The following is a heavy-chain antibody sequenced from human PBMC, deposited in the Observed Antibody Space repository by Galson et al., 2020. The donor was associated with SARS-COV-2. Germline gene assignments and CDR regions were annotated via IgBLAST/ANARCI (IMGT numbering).Heavy chain of an antibody. CDR2: ITDDGSNK. CDR1: GFTFSTYG. V-gene: IGHV3-30*18. Sequence: GGSLILSCAASGFTFSTYGMHWVRQTPGKGLEWVALITDDGSNKYYADSVKGRFTISRDNSKNTLYLQMNSLRAEDTAVYYCAKAYGDYWYFALGSRGAPVTVS. J-gene: IGHJ2*01. CDR3: AKAYGDYWYFAL. D-gene: IGHD4-17*01.